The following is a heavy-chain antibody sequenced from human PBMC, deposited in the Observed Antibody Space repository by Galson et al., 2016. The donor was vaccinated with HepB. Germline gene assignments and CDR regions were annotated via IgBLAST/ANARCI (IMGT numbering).Heavy chain of an antibody. V-gene: IGHV1-2*06. J-gene: IGHJ5*02. CDR1: GDTFNGYY. CDR2: INPNSADT. CDR3: ATDALPLVARPSPYNWFDT. Sequence: SVKVSCKASGDTFNGYYIHWVRQAPAIGFEWMGRINPNSADTNYAPKFQGRVTLSKDSAINTVYMELIRLTSADTAVYFCATDALPLVARPSPYNWFDTWGPGTLVTVSS. D-gene: IGHD6-6*01.